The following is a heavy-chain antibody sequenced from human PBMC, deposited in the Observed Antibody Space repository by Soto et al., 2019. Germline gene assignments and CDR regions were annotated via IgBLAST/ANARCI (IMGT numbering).Heavy chain of an antibody. CDR3: AKDSWYFDL. CDR2: IDTSGSST. Sequence: VVSLGISCEASGFLFTNFWMHWVRQVPGKGLVWVSRIDTSGSSTSYADSVKGRFTISKDNAKNTVSLQMNSLRAEDTGVYYCAKDSWYFDLWSQGSLVTVAS. CDR1: GFLFTNFW. J-gene: IGHJ4*02. D-gene: IGHD6-13*01. V-gene: IGHV3-74*01.